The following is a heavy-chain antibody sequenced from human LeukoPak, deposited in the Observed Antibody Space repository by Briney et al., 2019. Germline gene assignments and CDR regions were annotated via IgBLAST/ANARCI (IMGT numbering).Heavy chain of an antibody. Sequence: PRGSLRLSCAASGFTFSDVYMSWIRQAPGKGLEWVSYISSSGSSTKYADSVKGRFTISRDNAKNSLYLQMNSLRVEDTAVYYCARDRGRVASEYFDYWGQGTLVSVSS. V-gene: IGHV3-11*06. CDR2: ISSSGSST. D-gene: IGHD5-12*01. CDR1: GFTFSDVY. CDR3: ARDRGRVASEYFDY. J-gene: IGHJ4*02.